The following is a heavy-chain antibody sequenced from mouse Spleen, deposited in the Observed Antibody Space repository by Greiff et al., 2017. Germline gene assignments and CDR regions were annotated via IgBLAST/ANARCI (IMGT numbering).Heavy chain of an antibody. CDR2: IWSGGST. D-gene: IGHD1-1*01. CDR1: GFSLTSYG. V-gene: IGHV2-2*02. CDR3: ARRDYGSSSYAMDY. Sequence: VKVVESGPGLVQPSQSLSITCTVSGFSLTSYGVHWVRQSPGKGLEWLGVIWSGGSTDYNASFISRLSISKDNSKSQVFFKMNSLQANDTAIYYCARRDYGSSSYAMDYWGQGTSVTVSS. J-gene: IGHJ4*01.